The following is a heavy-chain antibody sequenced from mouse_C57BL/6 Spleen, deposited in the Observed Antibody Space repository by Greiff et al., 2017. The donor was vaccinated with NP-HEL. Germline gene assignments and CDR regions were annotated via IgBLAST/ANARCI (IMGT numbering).Heavy chain of an antibody. CDR2: IDPSDSYT. Sequence: QVQLQQPGAELVKPGASVKLSCKASGYTFTSYWMQWVKQRPGQGLEWIGEIDPSDSYTNYNQKFKGKATLTVDTSSSTAYMQLSSLTSEDAAVYYCATHYGSSTGYAMDYWGQGTSVTVSS. CDR1: GYTFTSYW. V-gene: IGHV1-50*01. D-gene: IGHD1-1*01. J-gene: IGHJ4*01. CDR3: ATHYGSSTGYAMDY.